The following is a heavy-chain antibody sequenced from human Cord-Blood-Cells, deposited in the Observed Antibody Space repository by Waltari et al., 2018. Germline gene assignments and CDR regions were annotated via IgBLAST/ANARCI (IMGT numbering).Heavy chain of an antibody. CDR2: IRSKANSYAT. CDR3: TRLSGSYGY. CDR1: GFTFSGSA. D-gene: IGHD1-26*01. Sequence: EVQLVESGGGLVQPGGSLNVSCAASGFTFSGSAMHWVRQASGKGLEWVGRIRSKANSYATAYAASVKGRFTISRDDSKNTAYLQMNSLKTEDTAVYYCTRLSGSYGYWGQGTLVTVSS. J-gene: IGHJ4*02. V-gene: IGHV3-73*02.